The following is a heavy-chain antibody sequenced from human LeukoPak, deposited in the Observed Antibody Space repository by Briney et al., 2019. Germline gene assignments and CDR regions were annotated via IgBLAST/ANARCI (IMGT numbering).Heavy chain of an antibody. CDR3: ARRITMVRGANYGMDV. J-gene: IGHJ6*02. CDR1: GGTFSSYA. D-gene: IGHD3-10*01. Sequence: SVKVSCKASGGTFSSYAISWVRQAPGQGLEWMGRSIPILGIANYAQKFQGRVTITADKSTSTAYMELSSLRSEDTAVYYCARRITMVRGANYGMDVWGQGTTVTV. V-gene: IGHV1-69*04. CDR2: SIPILGIA.